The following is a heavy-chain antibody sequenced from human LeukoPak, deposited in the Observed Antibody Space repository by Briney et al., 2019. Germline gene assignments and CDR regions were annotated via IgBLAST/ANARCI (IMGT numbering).Heavy chain of an antibody. CDR1: GGTFSGYY. CDR2: INHSGST. D-gene: IGHD3-10*01. J-gene: IGHJ4*02. Sequence: PSETLSLTCAVYGGTFSGYYWSWIRQPPGKGLEWVGEINHSGSTNYNPSLKSRVTILVDSSKNQFSLKLSSVTAADTAVYYCAREELYCYGSGSYYGLGDYWGQGTLVTVSS. V-gene: IGHV4-34*01. CDR3: AREELYCYGSGSYYGLGDY.